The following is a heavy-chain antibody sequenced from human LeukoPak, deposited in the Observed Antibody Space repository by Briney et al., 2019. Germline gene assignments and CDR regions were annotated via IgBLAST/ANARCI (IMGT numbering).Heavy chain of an antibody. Sequence: PGGSLRLSCATSGFTFSSYSMNWVRQAPGKGLEWVSSISSSSSYIYYADSVKGRFTISRDNAKNSLYLQMNSLRAEDTAVYYCARSGGSLEYWGQGTLVTVSS. CDR2: ISSSSSYI. J-gene: IGHJ4*02. D-gene: IGHD1-26*01. CDR3: ARSGGSLEY. V-gene: IGHV3-21*04. CDR1: GFTFSSYS.